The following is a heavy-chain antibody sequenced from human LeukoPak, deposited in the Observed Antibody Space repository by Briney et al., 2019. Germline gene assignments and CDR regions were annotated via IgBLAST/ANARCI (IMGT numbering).Heavy chain of an antibody. CDR2: IYPGDSET. V-gene: IGHV5-51*01. J-gene: IGHJ4*02. CDR1: GYSFSSYW. Sequence: GESLKISCKGSGYSFSSYWIGWVRQMPGKGLEWMGIIYPGDSETRYSPSFQGQVTISADKSISTAYLQWSSLKASDTAMYYCARFSGSGWSIYYFDYWGQGTLVTVPS. CDR3: ARFSGSGWSIYYFDY. D-gene: IGHD6-19*01.